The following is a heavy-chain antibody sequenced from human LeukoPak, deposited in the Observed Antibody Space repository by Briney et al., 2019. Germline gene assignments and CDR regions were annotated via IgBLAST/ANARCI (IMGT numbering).Heavy chain of an antibody. CDR1: GGSISSYY. CDR2: IYHSGNT. V-gene: IGHV4-59*08. CDR3: AAENLDTAMVRIPY. D-gene: IGHD5-18*01. Sequence: SETLSLTCAVSGGSISSYYWSWIRQPPGKGLEWIAYIYHSGNTNYNPSFKSRVTISVDTSKNQFSLKLTSVAAADTAVYFCAAENLDTAMVRIPYWGQGTLVTVSS. J-gene: IGHJ4*02.